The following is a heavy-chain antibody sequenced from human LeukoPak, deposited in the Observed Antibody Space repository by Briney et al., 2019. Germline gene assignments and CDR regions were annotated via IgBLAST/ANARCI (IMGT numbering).Heavy chain of an antibody. J-gene: IGHJ4*02. CDR1: GGTFSSYA. CDR2: IIPIFGTA. D-gene: IGHD2-2*01. V-gene: IGHV1-69*13. Sequence: SVKVSCKASGGTFSSYAISWVRQAPGQGLEWMGGIIPIFGTANYAQKFQGRVTITADESTSTAYMELSSLRSEDTAVYYCARGLPAAHPVYFDYWGQGTLVTVSS. CDR3: ARGLPAAHPVYFDY.